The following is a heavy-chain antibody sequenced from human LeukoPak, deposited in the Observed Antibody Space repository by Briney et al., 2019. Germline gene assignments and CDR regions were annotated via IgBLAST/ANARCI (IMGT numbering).Heavy chain of an antibody. Sequence: PSETLSLTCAVYGGSFSGYYWSWIRQPPGKGLEWIGYIYYSGSTYYNPSLKSRVTIPVDTSKNQFSLKLSSVTAADTAVYYCARYSYGYPNLDYWGQGTLVTVSS. CDR2: IYYSGST. J-gene: IGHJ4*02. D-gene: IGHD5-18*01. CDR3: ARYSYGYPNLDY. V-gene: IGHV4-34*09. CDR1: GGSFSGYY.